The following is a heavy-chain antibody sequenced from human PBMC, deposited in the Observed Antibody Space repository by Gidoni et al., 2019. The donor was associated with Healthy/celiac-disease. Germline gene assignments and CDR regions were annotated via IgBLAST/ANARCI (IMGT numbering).Heavy chain of an antibody. V-gene: IGHV4-34*01. CDR1: GGSFSGSY. CDR2: INHSGST. Sequence: QVQLQQWGAGLLKPSETLSLTCAVYGGSFSGSYWSWIRQPPGKGLEWIGEINHSGSTNYNPSLKSRVTISVDTSKNQFSLKLSSVTAADTAVYYCARIGVVPAANYYYYGMDVWGQGTTVTVSS. CDR3: ARIGVVPAANYYYYGMDV. J-gene: IGHJ6*02. D-gene: IGHD2-2*01.